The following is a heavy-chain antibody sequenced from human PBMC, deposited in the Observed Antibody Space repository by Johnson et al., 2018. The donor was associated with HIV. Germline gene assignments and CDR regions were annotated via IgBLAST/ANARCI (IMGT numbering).Heavy chain of an antibody. CDR1: GLTFSNYA. V-gene: IGHV3-23*04. CDR2: IGASGGRT. Sequence: MLLVESGGGLVQPGGSLRLSCAASGLTFSNYAMSWVRQGPGKGLEWVSAIGASGGRTFYADSVKGRFTISRDNSKNTLFLQMDSLRADDTAVYYCAREGGSGSYYDAFDRWGQGTIVTVSS. J-gene: IGHJ3*01. CDR3: AREGGSGSYYDAFDR. D-gene: IGHD1-26*01.